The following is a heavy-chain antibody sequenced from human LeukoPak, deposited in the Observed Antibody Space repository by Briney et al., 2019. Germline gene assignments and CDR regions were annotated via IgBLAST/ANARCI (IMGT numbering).Heavy chain of an antibody. V-gene: IGHV4-31*03. CDR3: ARSLRIVGATPLFDY. D-gene: IGHD1-26*01. Sequence: SETLSLTCTVSGGSISSGGYYWSWIRQHPGKGLEWIGYIYYSGSTYYNPSLKSRVTISVDTSKNQFSLKLSSVTAADTAVYYCARSLRIVGATPLFDYWGQGTLVTVSS. CDR1: GGSISSGGYY. CDR2: IYYSGST. J-gene: IGHJ4*02.